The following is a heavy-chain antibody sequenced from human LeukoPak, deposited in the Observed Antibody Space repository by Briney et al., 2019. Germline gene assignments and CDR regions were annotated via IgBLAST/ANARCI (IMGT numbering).Heavy chain of an antibody. CDR3: VRDMIAVRPNWFDP. V-gene: IGHV1-18*01. CDR1: GYSFTTYG. Sequence: ASVKVSCKASGYSFTTYGISWVRQAPGQGLEWMGWISAYNGNTNYAQKLQGRVTMTTDTSTSTAYMELRSLRSDDTAVYYCVRDMIAVRPNWFDPWGQGTLVTVSS. D-gene: IGHD6-6*01. J-gene: IGHJ5*02. CDR2: ISAYNGNT.